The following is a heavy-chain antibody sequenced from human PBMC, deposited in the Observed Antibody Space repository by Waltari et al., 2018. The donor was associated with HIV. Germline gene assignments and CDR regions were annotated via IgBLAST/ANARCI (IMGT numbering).Heavy chain of an antibody. D-gene: IGHD6-13*01. CDR2: INHSGST. J-gene: IGHJ4*02. Sequence: QVQLQQWGAGLLKPSETLSLTCAVYGGSFSGYYWSWIRQPPGKGLEWIGEINHSGSTNYNPSLKSRVTISVDTSKNQFSLKLSAVTAADTAVYYCARGKSIAAAGKGDYWGQGTLVTVSS. V-gene: IGHV4-34*01. CDR1: GGSFSGYY. CDR3: ARGKSIAAAGKGDY.